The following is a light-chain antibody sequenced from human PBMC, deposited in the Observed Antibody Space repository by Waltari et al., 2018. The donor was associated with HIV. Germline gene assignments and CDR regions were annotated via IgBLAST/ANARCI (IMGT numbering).Light chain of an antibody. V-gene: IGKV1-33*01. J-gene: IGKJ3*01. Sequence: DIQLTQSPSSLPASLGESVTITCQASQDINSHLNWYQKKPGKAPRLLIYDVANLETGVPSRFSGSGLGTHFTLTISPLQVEDFATYYCQQSYSTPLFTFGPGTKVDIK. CDR2: DVA. CDR3: QQSYSTPLFT. CDR1: QDINSH.